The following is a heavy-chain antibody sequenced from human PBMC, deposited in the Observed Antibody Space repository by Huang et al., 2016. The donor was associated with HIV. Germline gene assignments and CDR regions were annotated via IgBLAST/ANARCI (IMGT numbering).Heavy chain of an antibody. V-gene: IGHV1-3*01. J-gene: IGHJ3*01. D-gene: IGHD2-2*03. CDR3: ARAARGDGYQGAFDV. CDR1: GYTVTSYS. CDR2: INPAKCRN. Sequence: HVQLVQSGADLKKPGASVKPSCTASGYTVTSYSVHCLRRVPGQGLQWMGWINPAKCRNPFLQSFKGRVIIARDTSAATVYMVLSGLTPEDTAIYYCARAARGDGYQGAFDVWGQGTVATVS.